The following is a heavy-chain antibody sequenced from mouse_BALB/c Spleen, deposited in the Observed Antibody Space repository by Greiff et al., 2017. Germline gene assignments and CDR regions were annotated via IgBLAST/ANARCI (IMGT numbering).Heavy chain of an antibody. CDR2: ISSGSSTI. Sequence: EVQLVESGGGLVQPGGSRKLSCAASGFTFSSFGMHWVRQAPEKGLEWVAYISSGSSTIYYADTVKGRFTISRDNPKNTLFLQMTSLRSEDTAMYYCARGGYYYGSRDYYFDYWGQGTTLTVSS. V-gene: IGHV5-17*02. J-gene: IGHJ2*01. CDR1: GFTFSSFG. CDR3: ARGGYYYGSRDYYFDY. D-gene: IGHD1-1*01.